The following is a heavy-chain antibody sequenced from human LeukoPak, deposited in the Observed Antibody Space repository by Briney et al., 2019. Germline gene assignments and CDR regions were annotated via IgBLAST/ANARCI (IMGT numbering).Heavy chain of an antibody. CDR3: ATTLNTGCFQS. Sequence: PGGSLRLSCAASGFTFSTYAMHWVRQAPGKGLEWVSAVSGSGGDTYYADSVTGRFTISRDNSKNTLYVLLNSLRAEDTAVYYCATTLNTGCFQSWGRGTLVTVSS. V-gene: IGHV3-23*01. CDR1: GFTFSTYA. J-gene: IGHJ5*02. CDR2: VSGSGGDT. D-gene: IGHD5-18*01.